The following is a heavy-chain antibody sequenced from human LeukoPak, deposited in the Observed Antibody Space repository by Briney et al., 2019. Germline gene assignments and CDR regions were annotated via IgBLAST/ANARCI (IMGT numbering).Heavy chain of an antibody. CDR3: ARGRPDNFWSGYYYYYYGMDV. CDR1: GGSISSYY. J-gene: IGHJ6*02. V-gene: IGHV4-4*07. Sequence: SETLSLTSTVSGGSISSYYWSWIRQPAGKGLEWIGRIYTSGSTNYNPSLKSRVTMSVDTSKNQFSLKLSSVTAADTAVYYCARGRPDNFWSGYYYYYYGMDVWGQGTTVTVSS. D-gene: IGHD3-3*01. CDR2: IYTSGST.